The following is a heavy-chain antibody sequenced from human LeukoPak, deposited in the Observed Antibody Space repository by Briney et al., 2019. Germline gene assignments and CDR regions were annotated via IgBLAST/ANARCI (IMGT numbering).Heavy chain of an antibody. CDR2: IKQDGTEK. CDR1: GFTFTTYW. CDR3: ARDEGTSGSSNFDY. J-gene: IGHJ4*02. V-gene: IGHV3-7*01. Sequence: GGSLRLSCAASGFTFTTYWMSWVRQAPGKGLEWVANIKQDGTEKYYVDSVKGRFTISRDNAKNSLYLQMNSLRVEDTAVYYCARDEGTSGSSNFDYWGQGTLVTVSS. D-gene: IGHD1-26*01.